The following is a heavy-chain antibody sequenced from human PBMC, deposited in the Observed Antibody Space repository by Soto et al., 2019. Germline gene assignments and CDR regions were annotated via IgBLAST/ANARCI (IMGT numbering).Heavy chain of an antibody. CDR2: IRGRDSNT. Sequence: DVQLLESGGGLVQPGGSLTLSCAASGFTFSTYAMSWVRQAPGKGLEWVSAIRGRDSNTYYADSVRGRFTISRDNSKNTLFLQMNNMRAEDTVVYYCAKDCAHTSCGSRGFFDYWGQGSLLTVSS. CDR1: GFTFSTYA. CDR3: AKDCAHTSCGSRGFFDY. D-gene: IGHD2-21*01. J-gene: IGHJ4*02. V-gene: IGHV3-23*01.